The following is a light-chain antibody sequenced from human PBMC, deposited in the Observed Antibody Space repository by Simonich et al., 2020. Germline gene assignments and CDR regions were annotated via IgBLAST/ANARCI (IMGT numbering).Light chain of an antibody. J-gene: IGLJ3*02. CDR1: SSDVGGYNY. CDR3: SSYTSSSTLV. V-gene: IGLV2-14*01. CDR2: DVS. Sequence: QSALTQPASVSGSPGQSITFSCTGTSSDVGGYNYVSWYQQQPGKAPKLMIYDVSKRPSGVSNRFSGSKSGNTASLTISGLQAEDEADYYCSSYTSSSTLVFGGGTKLTVL.